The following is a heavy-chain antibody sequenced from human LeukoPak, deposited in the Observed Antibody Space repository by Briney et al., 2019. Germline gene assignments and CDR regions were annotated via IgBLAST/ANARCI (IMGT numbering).Heavy chain of an antibody. CDR2: IYPGDSDT. Sequence: GESLKISCKGSGYTFTSYWIGWVRQMPGEGLEWMGIIYPGDSDTRYSPSFQGQVTISADKSISTAYVQWSSLKASDTAMYYCARWNYYGSGSPYGMDVWGQGTTVTVSS. D-gene: IGHD3-10*01. CDR3: ARWNYYGSGSPYGMDV. CDR1: GYTFTSYW. V-gene: IGHV5-51*01. J-gene: IGHJ6*02.